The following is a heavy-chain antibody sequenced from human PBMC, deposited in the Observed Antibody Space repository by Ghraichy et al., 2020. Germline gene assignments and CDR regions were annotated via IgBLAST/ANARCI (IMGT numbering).Heavy chain of an antibody. CDR1: GGSISSGGYY. CDR3: ARDHMTTRLSSYLPPAFDI. Sequence: SETLSLTCTVSGGSISSGGYYWSWIRQHPGKGLEWIGYIYYSGSTYYNPSLKSRVTISVDTSKNQFSLKLSSVTAADTAVYYCARDHMTTRLSSYLPPAFDIWGQGTMVTVSS. CDR2: IYYSGST. V-gene: IGHV4-31*03. D-gene: IGHD4-17*01. J-gene: IGHJ3*02.